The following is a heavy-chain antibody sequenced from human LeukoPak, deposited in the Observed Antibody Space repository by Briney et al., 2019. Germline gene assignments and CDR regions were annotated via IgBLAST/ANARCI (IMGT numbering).Heavy chain of an antibody. CDR3: ARDPGGTGTITGDDY. V-gene: IGHV1-8*01. CDR2: LNPNSGNT. Sequence: ASVKVSCKASGYTFTSYDINWVRQATGQGLEWMGWLNPNSGNTGYAQKFQGRVTMTRNTSISTAYMELSRLRSDDTAVYYCARDPGGTGTITGDDYWGQGTLVTVSS. J-gene: IGHJ4*02. CDR1: GYTFTSYD. D-gene: IGHD1-1*01.